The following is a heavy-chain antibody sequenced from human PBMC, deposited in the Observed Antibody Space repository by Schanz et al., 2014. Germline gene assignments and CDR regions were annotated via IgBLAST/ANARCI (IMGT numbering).Heavy chain of an antibody. CDR1: GFTFSNYD. D-gene: IGHD1-26*01. V-gene: IGHV3-13*05. Sequence: EVQLVESGGGLIQPGGSLRLSCAASGFTFSNYDMHWVRQAIRKGLEWVSGIGPASDPYYADSVKGRFTTSRDNSKNTMYLQMNSLRAEDTAVYYCVKDLQRELLRDDHYYGMDVWGQGTTVTVSS. CDR2: IGPASDP. CDR3: VKDLQRELLRDDHYYGMDV. J-gene: IGHJ6*02.